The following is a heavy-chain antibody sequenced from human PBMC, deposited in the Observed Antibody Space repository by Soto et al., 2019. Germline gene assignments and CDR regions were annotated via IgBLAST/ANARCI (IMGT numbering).Heavy chain of an antibody. CDR2: IWYDGSNK. D-gene: IGHD5-18*01. Sequence: QVQLVESGGGVVQPGRSLRLSCAASGFTFSSYGMHWVRQAPGQGLEWVAVIWYDGSNKYYADSVKGRFTISRDNSKNTLYLQMNSLRAEDTAVYYCARDRNPDTAMVEGGMDVWGQGTTVTVSS. J-gene: IGHJ6*02. V-gene: IGHV3-33*01. CDR3: ARDRNPDTAMVEGGMDV. CDR1: GFTFSSYG.